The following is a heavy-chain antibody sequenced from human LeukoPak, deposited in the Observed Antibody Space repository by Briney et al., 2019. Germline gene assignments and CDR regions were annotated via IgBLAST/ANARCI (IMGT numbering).Heavy chain of an antibody. CDR2: ISSSSSYI. D-gene: IGHD5-24*01. V-gene: IGHV3-21*01. CDR3: ARDRDFDY. Sequence: SGGSLGLSCAASGFTFNNYNMNWVRQAPGKGLEWVSSISSSSSYIYYADSVKGQFTISRDNAKNSLYLQMNSLRVEDTAVYYCARDRDFDYWGQGTLVTVSS. J-gene: IGHJ4*02. CDR1: GFTFNNYN.